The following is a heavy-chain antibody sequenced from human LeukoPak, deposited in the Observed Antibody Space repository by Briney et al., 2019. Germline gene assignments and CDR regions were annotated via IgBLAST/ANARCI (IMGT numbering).Heavy chain of an antibody. Sequence: ASVKVSCKASGYAFTGYYMHWVRQAPGQGLEWMGWINPNSGGTNYAQKFQGRVTMTRDTSISTAYMELSRLRSDDTAVYYCASRSPALLTAFDIWGQGTMVTVSS. D-gene: IGHD2-21*01. CDR3: ASRSPALLTAFDI. CDR2: INPNSGGT. V-gene: IGHV1-2*02. CDR1: GYAFTGYY. J-gene: IGHJ3*02.